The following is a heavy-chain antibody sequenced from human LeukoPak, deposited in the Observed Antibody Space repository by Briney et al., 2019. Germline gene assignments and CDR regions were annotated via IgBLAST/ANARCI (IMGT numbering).Heavy chain of an antibody. CDR2: ISYDGSNK. D-gene: IGHD1-14*01. CDR3: ASSRISEGFDY. CDR1: GFTFSSYA. J-gene: IGHJ4*02. Sequence: GGSLRLSCAASGFTFSSYAMHWVRQAPGKGLEWVAVISYDGSNKYYADSVKGRFTISRDNSKNTLYLQMNSLRAEDTAVYYCASSRISEGFDYWGQGTLVTVSS. V-gene: IGHV3-30-3*01.